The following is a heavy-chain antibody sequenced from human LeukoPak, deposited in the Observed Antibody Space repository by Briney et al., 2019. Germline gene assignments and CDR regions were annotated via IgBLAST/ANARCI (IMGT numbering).Heavy chain of an antibody. CDR1: GYTLTELS. J-gene: IGHJ4*02. CDR3: ARARSVGATSFDY. CDR2: IIPIFGTA. Sequence: ASVKVSCKVSGYTLTELSMHWVRQAPGQGLEWMGGIIPIFGTANYAQKFQGRVTITADESTSTAYMELSSLRSEDTAVYYCARARSVGATSFDYWGQGTLVTVSS. D-gene: IGHD1-26*01. V-gene: IGHV1-69*13.